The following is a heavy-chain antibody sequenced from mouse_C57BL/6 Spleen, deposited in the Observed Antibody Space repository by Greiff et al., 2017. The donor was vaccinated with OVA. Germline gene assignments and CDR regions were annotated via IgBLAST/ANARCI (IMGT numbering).Heavy chain of an antibody. J-gene: IGHJ3*01. D-gene: IGHD2-3*01. CDR3: ARDDDGYSAWFAY. CDR1: GFTFSSYA. Sequence: EVKLVESGGGLVKPGGSLKLSCAASGFTFSSYAMSWVRQTPEKRLEWVATISDGGSYTYYPDNVKGRFTISRDNAKNNLYLQMSHLKSEDTAMYYCARDDDGYSAWFAYWGQGTLVTVSA. V-gene: IGHV5-4*01. CDR2: ISDGGSYT.